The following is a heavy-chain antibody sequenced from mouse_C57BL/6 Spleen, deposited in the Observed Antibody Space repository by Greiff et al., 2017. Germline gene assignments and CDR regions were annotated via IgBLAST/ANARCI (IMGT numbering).Heavy chain of an antibody. V-gene: IGHV1-72*01. Sequence: VKLQQPGAELVKPGASVKLSCKASGYTFTSYWMHWVKQRPGRGLEWIGRIDPNSGGTKYNEKFKSKATLTVDKPSSTAYMQLSSLTSEDSAVYYCARGTTVVAPYYYAMDYWGQGTSVTVSS. D-gene: IGHD1-1*01. CDR2: IDPNSGGT. J-gene: IGHJ4*01. CDR1: GYTFTSYW. CDR3: ARGTTVVAPYYYAMDY.